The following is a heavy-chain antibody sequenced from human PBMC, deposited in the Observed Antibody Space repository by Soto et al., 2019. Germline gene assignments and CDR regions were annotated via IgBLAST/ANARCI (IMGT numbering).Heavy chain of an antibody. CDR3: ATALRFLEWPLDY. Sequence: GGSLRLSCAASGFTFSSYGMHWVRQAPGKGLEWVAVISYDGSNKYYADSVKGRFTISRDNSKNTLYLQMNSLRAEDTAVYYCATALRFLEWPLDYWGQGTLVTVSS. D-gene: IGHD3-3*01. CDR2: ISYDGSNK. CDR1: GFTFSSYG. J-gene: IGHJ4*02. V-gene: IGHV3-30*03.